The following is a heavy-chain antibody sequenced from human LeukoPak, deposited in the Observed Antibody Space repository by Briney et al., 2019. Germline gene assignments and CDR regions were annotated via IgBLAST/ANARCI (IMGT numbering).Heavy chain of an antibody. J-gene: IGHJ4*02. D-gene: IGHD6-19*01. CDR3: ARASAWYFVY. V-gene: IGHV4-61*01. CDR1: GDSVSSGSSY. Sequence: SETLSLTCTVSGDSVSSGSSYWTWIRQPPGRGLEWIGYIYYSGRTTYNPSLKSRVTISIDASKNQFSLKLSSVTAADTAVYYCARASAWYFVYWGPGTRVTVSS. CDR2: IYYSGRT.